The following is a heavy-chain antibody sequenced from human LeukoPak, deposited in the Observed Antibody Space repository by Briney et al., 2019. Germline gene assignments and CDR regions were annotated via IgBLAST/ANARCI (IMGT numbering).Heavy chain of an antibody. CDR1: GGSISSGGYY. CDR2: IYYSGST. CDR3: AQERYDSSGYAIGY. J-gene: IGHJ4*02. V-gene: IGHV4-31*03. Sequence: PSQTLSLTCTVSGGSISSGGYYWSWIRQHPGKGLEWIGYIYYSGSTYYNPSLKSRVTISVDTSKNQFSLELSSVTAADTAVYYCAQERYDSSGYAIGYWGQGTLVTVSS. D-gene: IGHD3-22*01.